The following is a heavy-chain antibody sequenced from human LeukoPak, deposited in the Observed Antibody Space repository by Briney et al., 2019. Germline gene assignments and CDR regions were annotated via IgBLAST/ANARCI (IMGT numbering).Heavy chain of an antibody. CDR1: GFTFSSYS. CDR2: ISSSSSYI. Sequence: PGGSLRLSCAASGFTFSSYSRNWVRKAPGKGLEGGSSISSSSSYIHYADSVKGRFTISRDNAKNSLYLQMNSLRAEDTAVYYCARTGYYIYYYMDVWGKGTTVTVSS. D-gene: IGHD3-9*01. V-gene: IGHV3-21*01. CDR3: ARTGYYIYYYMDV. J-gene: IGHJ6*03.